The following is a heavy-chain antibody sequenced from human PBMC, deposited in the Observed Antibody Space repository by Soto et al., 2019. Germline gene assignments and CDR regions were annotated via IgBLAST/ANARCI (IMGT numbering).Heavy chain of an antibody. CDR3: ARYASQYYYGSGSYPYNWFDP. Sequence: PXESLTISFTGSGLNFSRFWIGLVRQMPGKGLEWMGIIYPVDSDTRYSPSFQGQVTISADKSISTAYLQWSSLKASDTAMYYCARYASQYYYGSGSYPYNWFDPWGQGTPVTVSS. CDR2: IYPVDSDT. D-gene: IGHD3-10*01. V-gene: IGHV5-51*01. CDR1: GLNFSRFW. J-gene: IGHJ5*02.